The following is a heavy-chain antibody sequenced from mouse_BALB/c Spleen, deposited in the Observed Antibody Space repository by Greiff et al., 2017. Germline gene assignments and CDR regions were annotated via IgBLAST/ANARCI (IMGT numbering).Heavy chain of an antibody. Sequence: EVKLMESGAELVRSGASVKLSCTASGFNIKDYYMHWVKQRPEQGLEWIGWIDPENGDTEYAPKFQGKATMTADTSSNTAYLQLSSLTSEDTAVYYCNRYYYGSSGAYWGQGTLVTVSA. CDR3: NRYYYGSSGAY. CDR2: IDPENGDT. D-gene: IGHD1-1*01. CDR1: GFNIKDYY. V-gene: IGHV14-4*02. J-gene: IGHJ3*01.